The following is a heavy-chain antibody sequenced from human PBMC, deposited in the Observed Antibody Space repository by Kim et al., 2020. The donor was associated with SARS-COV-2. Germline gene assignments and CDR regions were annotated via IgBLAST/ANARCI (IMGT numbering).Heavy chain of an antibody. V-gene: IGHV4-59*13. D-gene: IGHD3-3*01. CDR1: GGSINNYY. CDR3: ARDWRDTYYYYGLDV. J-gene: IGHJ6*02. CDR2: VYYTGST. Sequence: SETLSLTCTVSGGSINNYYWSWIRQPPGKGLEWIGYVYYTGSTNYNPSLRSRLTISVDTSRNQFSLKLSSVTAADTAVYYCARDWRDTYYYYGLDVWGQGTTVTVS.